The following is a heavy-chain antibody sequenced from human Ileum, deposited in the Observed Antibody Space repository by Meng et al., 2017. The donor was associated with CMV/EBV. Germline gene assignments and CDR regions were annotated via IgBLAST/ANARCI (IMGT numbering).Heavy chain of an antibody. CDR1: GDSVSSIGAI. V-gene: IGHV6-1*01. CDR3: ARENGYEWYFDF. J-gene: IGHJ2*01. CDR2: TYYRSKWYN. Sequence: QLHQAGQGLRKPSQTLSLTCAISGDSVSSIGAIWNWIRQSPSRGREWLGKTYYRSKWYNDYAPSVKSRITVKPDTSKNQFSLQLNSVTPEDTAVYYCARENGYEWYFDFWGRGTLVTVSS. D-gene: IGHD6-13*01.